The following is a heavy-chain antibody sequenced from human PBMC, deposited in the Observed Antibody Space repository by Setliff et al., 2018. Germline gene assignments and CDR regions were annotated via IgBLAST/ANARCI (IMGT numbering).Heavy chain of an antibody. D-gene: IGHD2-8*01. CDR3: SRLVRYCTTTTCQTLSGGEH. J-gene: IGHJ1*01. Sequence: ASVKVSCKASGYTFTSYYMYWVRQAPGQGLEWMGTINTGGGSASIVDQFQGRVTMTRDTSTSTVYMEFSSLRSDDTAIYYCSRLVRYCTTTTCQTLSGGEHWGPGTLVTVSS. V-gene: IGHV1-46*01. CDR1: GYTFTSYY. CDR2: INTGGGSA.